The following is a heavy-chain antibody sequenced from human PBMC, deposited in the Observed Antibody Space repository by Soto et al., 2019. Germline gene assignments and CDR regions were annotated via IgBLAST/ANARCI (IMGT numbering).Heavy chain of an antibody. Sequence: GGSLRLSCSASGFTFSSYAMHWVRQAPGKGLEYVSAISSNGGSTYYADSVKGRFTISRDNSKNTLYLQMSSLRAEDTAVYYCVKDRVITFGGVIGENAFDIWGQGTMVTVSS. CDR2: ISSNGGST. V-gene: IGHV3-64D*06. CDR1: GFTFSSYA. CDR3: VKDRVITFGGVIGENAFDI. J-gene: IGHJ3*02. D-gene: IGHD3-16*02.